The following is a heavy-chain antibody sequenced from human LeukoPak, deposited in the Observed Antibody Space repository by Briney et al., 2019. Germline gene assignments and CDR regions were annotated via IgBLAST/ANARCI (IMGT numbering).Heavy chain of an antibody. CDR2: ISSSSSTI. V-gene: IGHV3-48*02. D-gene: IGHD3-10*01. Sequence: PGGSLRLSCAASGFTFSSYSMNWVRQAPGKGLEWLSYISSSSSTIYYADSVKGRFTISRDDAKNSLYLQMNSLRDEDTAVYYCARGLRITMVRGVIDYWGQGTLVTVSS. CDR1: GFTFSSYS. CDR3: ARGLRITMVRGVIDY. J-gene: IGHJ4*02.